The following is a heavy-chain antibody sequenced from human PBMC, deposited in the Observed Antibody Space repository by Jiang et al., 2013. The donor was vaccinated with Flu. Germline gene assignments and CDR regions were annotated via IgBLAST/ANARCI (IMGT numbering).Heavy chain of an antibody. CDR2: IYHGGNT. CDR1: GYSISSGYY. CDR3: ARVAGNWFDP. J-gene: IGHJ5*02. Sequence: LLKPSETLSLTCAVSGYSISSGYYWGWIRQPPGKGLEWIGNIYHGGNTYFNPSLKSRITISVDPSKNRFSLKLSSVTAADTAVYYCARVAGNWFDPWGQGTLVTVSS. V-gene: IGHV4-38-2*01.